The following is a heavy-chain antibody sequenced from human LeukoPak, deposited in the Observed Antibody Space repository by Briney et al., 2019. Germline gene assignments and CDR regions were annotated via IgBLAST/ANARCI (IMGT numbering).Heavy chain of an antibody. D-gene: IGHD1-26*01. CDR3: AKYSGSSPGAFDI. J-gene: IGHJ3*02. CDR1: GFTFSSYS. CDR2: ISSSSSTI. Sequence: GGSLRLSCAASGFTFSSYSMNWVRQAPGKGLEWVSYISSSSSTIYYADSVKGRFTISRDNSKNTLYLQMNSLRAEDTAVYYCAKYSGSSPGAFDIWGQGTMVTVSS. V-gene: IGHV3-48*01.